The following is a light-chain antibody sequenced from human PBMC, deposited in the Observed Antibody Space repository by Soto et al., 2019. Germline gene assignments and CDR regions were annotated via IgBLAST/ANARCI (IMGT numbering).Light chain of an antibody. CDR2: DAS. Sequence: EIVLTQSPATLSLSPGERATLSCRASQSVSSYLAWYQQKPGQAPRLLIYDASNRATGIPARFSGSGSGTDFTLTISSLEPEDFAVYYCQQTYTIPFAFGQGTKLEI. V-gene: IGKV3-11*01. CDR1: QSVSSY. CDR3: QQTYTIPFA. J-gene: IGKJ2*01.